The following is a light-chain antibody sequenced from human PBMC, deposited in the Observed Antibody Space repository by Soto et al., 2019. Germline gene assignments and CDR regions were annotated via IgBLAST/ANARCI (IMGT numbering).Light chain of an antibody. Sequence: DIQMTQSPSTLSASVGDRVTITCRASQSISSWLAWYQQKPGKAPKLLIYEASGLESGVPSRFSGSGSGTEFTLTISSLQPDDFAPYYCQQYSSYYTFGQGTKLEIK. V-gene: IGKV1-5*03. CDR3: QQYSSYYT. CDR1: QSISSW. CDR2: EAS. J-gene: IGKJ2*01.